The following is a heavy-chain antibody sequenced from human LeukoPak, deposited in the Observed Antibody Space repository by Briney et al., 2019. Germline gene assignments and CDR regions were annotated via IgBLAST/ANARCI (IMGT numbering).Heavy chain of an antibody. CDR3: ASIIRTTIFGVVTNDY. Sequence: PGGSLRLSCAASGFTFTNYWMHWVRQAPGKGLVWVSRIDIDGTGTSYADSVKGRFTISRDNSKNTLYLQMNSLRAEDTAVYYCASIIRTTIFGVVTNDYWGQGTLVTVSS. CDR1: GFTFTNYW. V-gene: IGHV3-74*01. J-gene: IGHJ4*02. CDR2: IDIDGTGT. D-gene: IGHD3-3*01.